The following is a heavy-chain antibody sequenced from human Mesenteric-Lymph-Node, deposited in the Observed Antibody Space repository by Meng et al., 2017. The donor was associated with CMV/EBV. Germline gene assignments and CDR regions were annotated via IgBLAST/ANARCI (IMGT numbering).Heavy chain of an antibody. Sequence: GESLKISCTASGFTVSSNYMSWVRQAPGRGLEWVSVIYGGGAIYYADSVKGRFTISRDNAKNSLYLQMNSLRAEDTAVYYCAIGLVPAAIYDYYYGMDVWGQGTTVTVSS. D-gene: IGHD2-2*02. CDR3: AIGLVPAAIYDYYYGMDV. CDR1: GFTVSSNY. CDR2: IYGGGAI. V-gene: IGHV3-66*01. J-gene: IGHJ6*02.